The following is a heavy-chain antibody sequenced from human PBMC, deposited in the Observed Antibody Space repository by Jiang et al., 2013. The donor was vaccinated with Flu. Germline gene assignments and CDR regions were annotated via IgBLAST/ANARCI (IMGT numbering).Heavy chain of an antibody. CDR3: ARVSGNYYDSSGSDLAY. J-gene: IGHJ4*02. Sequence: WVSRINSDGSSTSYADSVKGRFTISRDNAKNTLYLQMNSLRAEDTAVYYCARVSGNYYDSSGSDLAYWGQGTLVTVSS. D-gene: IGHD3-22*01. V-gene: IGHV3-74*01. CDR2: INSDGSST.